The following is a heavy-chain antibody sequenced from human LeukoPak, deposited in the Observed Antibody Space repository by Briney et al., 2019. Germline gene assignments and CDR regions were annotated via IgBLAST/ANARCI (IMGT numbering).Heavy chain of an antibody. CDR3: AKGGFWSGYYKTPPYYYYYYMDV. CDR2: ISGDGGST. CDR1: GFTFDDYA. D-gene: IGHD3-3*01. J-gene: IGHJ6*03. Sequence: GGSLRLSCAASGFTFDDYAMHWVRQAPGKGLEWVSLISGDGGSTYYVDSVKGRFTISRDNSKNSLYLQMNSLRTEDTALYYCAKGGFWSGYYKTPPYYYYYYMDVWGKGTTVTVSS. V-gene: IGHV3-43*02.